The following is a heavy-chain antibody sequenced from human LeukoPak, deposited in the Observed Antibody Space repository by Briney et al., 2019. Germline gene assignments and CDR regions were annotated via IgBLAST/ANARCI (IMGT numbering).Heavy chain of an antibody. V-gene: IGHV4-59*01. CDR1: GGSISSYY. J-gene: IGHJ4*02. CDR2: IYYSGST. D-gene: IGHD6-6*01. CDR3: ARAARPTNYFDY. Sequence: SETLSLTCTVSGGSISSYYWSWIRQPPGKELEWIGYIYYSGSTNYSPSLKSRVTISVDTSKNQFSLKLSSVTAADTAVYYCARAARPTNYFDYWGQGTLVTVSS.